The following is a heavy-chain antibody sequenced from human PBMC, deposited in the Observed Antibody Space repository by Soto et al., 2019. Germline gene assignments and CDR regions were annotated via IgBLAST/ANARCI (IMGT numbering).Heavy chain of an antibody. Sequence: GASVKVSCKASGYTFTGYYMHWVRQAPGQGLEWMGWINPNSGGTNYAQKFQGRVTMTRDTSISTAYMELSRLRSDDTAVYYCARDSRRITMVRGVSPPDYWGQGTLVTV. CDR3: ARDSRRITMVRGVSPPDY. CDR1: GYTFTGYY. CDR2: INPNSGGT. D-gene: IGHD3-10*01. V-gene: IGHV1-2*02. J-gene: IGHJ4*02.